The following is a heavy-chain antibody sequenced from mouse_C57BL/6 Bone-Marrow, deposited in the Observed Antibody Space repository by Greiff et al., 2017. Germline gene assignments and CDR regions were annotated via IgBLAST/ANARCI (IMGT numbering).Heavy chain of an antibody. CDR1: GYTFTSYD. CDR2: IYPRDGST. D-gene: IGHD1-1*01. V-gene: IGHV1-85*01. CDR3: ARLRITTVVAHWCFDV. J-gene: IGHJ1*03. Sequence: VKLQESGPELVKPGASVKLSCKASGYTFTSYDINWVKQRPGQGLEWIGWIYPRDGSTKYNEKFKGKATLTVDTSSSTAYMQLHSLTSEDSAVYFCARLRITTVVAHWCFDVLGTGTTVTVSS.